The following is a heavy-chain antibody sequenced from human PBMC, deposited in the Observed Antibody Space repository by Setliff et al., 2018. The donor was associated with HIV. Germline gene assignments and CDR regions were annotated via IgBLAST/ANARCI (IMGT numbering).Heavy chain of an antibody. D-gene: IGHD3-3*01. J-gene: IGHJ5*02. V-gene: IGHV1-69*13. Sequence: SVKVSCKASGGSFYTYAFTWVRQAPGQGLEWVGGIVPVFRTVNYAQKLQVRVTITADESPSTSYMELNSLTSDDTAVYYCARGPKKGVDILPPDSWGQGTLVTVSS. CDR3: ARGPKKGVDILPPDS. CDR1: GGSFYTYA. CDR2: IVPVFRTV.